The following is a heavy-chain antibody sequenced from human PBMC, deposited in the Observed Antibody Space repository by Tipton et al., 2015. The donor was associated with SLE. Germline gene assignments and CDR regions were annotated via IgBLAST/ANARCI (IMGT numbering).Heavy chain of an antibody. CDR2: IMQDGSEE. CDR3: ARKSHSRKAAFDI. V-gene: IGHV3-7*03. J-gene: IGHJ3*02. D-gene: IGHD1-14*01. Sequence: SLRLSCAASGLTFSTYNFNWVRQAPGKGLEWVANIMQDGSEEYYVDSVKGRFTISGDNARNSLYLQMNSLRADDTAIYYCARKSHSRKAAFDIWGQGTMVTVSS. CDR1: GLTFSTYN.